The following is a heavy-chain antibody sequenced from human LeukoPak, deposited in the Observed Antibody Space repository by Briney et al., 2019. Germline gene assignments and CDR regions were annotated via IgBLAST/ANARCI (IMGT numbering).Heavy chain of an antibody. CDR2: ISAYNGNT. CDR3: ARDTRRRIVVVPAADDAFDI. CDR1: GYTLTSYG. J-gene: IGHJ3*02. D-gene: IGHD2-2*01. V-gene: IGHV1-18*01. Sequence: ASVKVSCKASGYTLTSYGISWVRQAPGQGLEWMGWISAYNGNTNYAQKLQGRVTMTTDTSTSTAYMELRSLRSDDTAVYYCARDTRRRIVVVPAADDAFDIWGQGTMVTVSS.